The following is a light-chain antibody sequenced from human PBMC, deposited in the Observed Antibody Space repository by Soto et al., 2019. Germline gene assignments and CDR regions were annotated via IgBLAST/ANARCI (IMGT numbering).Light chain of an antibody. CDR2: GVT. Sequence: QSVLTQPASVSGSPGQSIAISCTGSSSDIGAYNYVSWYQLHPGKAPTLIISGVTNRPSGVSDRFSGSKSGNTASLTISGLQAEDEAYYYCSSYTSSTTLFGGGTQLTVL. J-gene: IGLJ2*01. CDR3: SSYTSSTTL. V-gene: IGLV2-14*03. CDR1: SSDIGAYNY.